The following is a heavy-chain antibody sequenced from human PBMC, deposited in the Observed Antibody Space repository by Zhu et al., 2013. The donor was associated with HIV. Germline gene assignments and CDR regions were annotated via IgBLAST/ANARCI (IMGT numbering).Heavy chain of an antibody. CDR2: ISGGSTTK. CDR1: GFTFSDYE. Sequence: VQLVESGGGLVQPGGSLRLSCEASGFTFSDYEMNWARQAPGKGLEWVSYISGGSTTKYYSDSVKGRFTISRDNAKNSLYLQMNSLRADDTAVYYCAREINRYFDLWGRGTLVTVSS. CDR3: AREINRYFDL. V-gene: IGHV3-48*03. J-gene: IGHJ2*01.